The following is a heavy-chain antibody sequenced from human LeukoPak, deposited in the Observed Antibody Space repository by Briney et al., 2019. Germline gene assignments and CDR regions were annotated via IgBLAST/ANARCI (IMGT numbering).Heavy chain of an antibody. CDR3: AKGRGYCTGGSCYSDY. J-gene: IGHJ4*02. V-gene: IGHV3-23*01. CDR2: ISGSDGST. Sequence: GGSLRLSCTASGFTFSNYAMSRVRQAPGKGLEWVSTISGSDGSTYYADSVKGRFTISRDNSKNTLYLQMNSLRVEDTAIYYCAKGRGYCTGGSCYSDYWGQGTLVTVSS. CDR1: GFTFSNYA. D-gene: IGHD2-15*01.